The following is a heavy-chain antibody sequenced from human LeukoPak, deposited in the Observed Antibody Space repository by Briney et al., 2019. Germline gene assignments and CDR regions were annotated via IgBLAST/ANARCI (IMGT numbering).Heavy chain of an antibody. V-gene: IGHV3-33*01. CDR3: ARDRTTETTNWFDP. Sequence: PGRSLRLSCAASGFTFSSYGMHWVRQAPGKGLEWVAVIWYDGSNKYYADSVKGRFTISRDNSKNTLYLQMNSLRAEDTAVYYCARDRTTETTNWFDPWGQGTLVTVSS. CDR1: GFTFSSYG. D-gene: IGHD1-1*01. CDR2: IWYDGSNK. J-gene: IGHJ5*02.